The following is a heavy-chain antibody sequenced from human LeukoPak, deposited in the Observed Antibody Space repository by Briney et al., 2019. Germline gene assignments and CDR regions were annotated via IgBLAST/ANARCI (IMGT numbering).Heavy chain of an antibody. CDR2: IYPGESDT. D-gene: IGHD6-13*01. V-gene: IGHV5-51*01. CDR1: GYSFTSYC. Sequence: GESLKISCKVSGYSFTSYCIVWVRQIPGKGLECMGIIYPGESDTRYSTSFQGQVIISADKYISTAYLQWSSMKGSDSAMYYCARRRSSWYVTEQYYFDYWGQGTLVTVSS. J-gene: IGHJ4*02. CDR3: ARRRSSWYVTEQYYFDY.